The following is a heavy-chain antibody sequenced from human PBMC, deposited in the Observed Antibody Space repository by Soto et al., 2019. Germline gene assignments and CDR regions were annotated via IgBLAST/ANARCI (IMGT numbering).Heavy chain of an antibody. CDR2: ISGSGGST. CDR3: AKAHRSSSELRPYYYDY. D-gene: IGHD6-13*01. J-gene: IGHJ4*02. V-gene: IGHV3-23*01. CDR1: GFTFSSYA. Sequence: EVQLLESGGGLVQPGGSLRLSCAASGFTFSSYAMSWVRQAPGKGLQWVSVISGSGGSTYYAGSVKGRFTVSRDNSKNTLHLQMNSLKAEDTAVYYCAKAHRSSSELRPYYYDYWGQGTLVTVSS.